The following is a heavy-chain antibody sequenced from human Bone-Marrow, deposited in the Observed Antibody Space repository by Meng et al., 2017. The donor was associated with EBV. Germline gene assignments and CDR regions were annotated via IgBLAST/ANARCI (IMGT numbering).Heavy chain of an antibody. D-gene: IGHD3-10*01. CDR3: ASESGRGFTPDY. CDR1: GGTFSSDA. Sequence: QGQLVRSGAEVKKPGSPVKGSCQTSGGTFSSDAISWVRQAPGQGLVWLGGLIPMVGAPHYAQKFQGRVTIIADESTSTHSMELNSLRSEDTAMYYCASESGRGFTPDYWGQGTLVTVSS. J-gene: IGHJ4*02. V-gene: IGHV1-69*01. CDR2: LIPMVGAP.